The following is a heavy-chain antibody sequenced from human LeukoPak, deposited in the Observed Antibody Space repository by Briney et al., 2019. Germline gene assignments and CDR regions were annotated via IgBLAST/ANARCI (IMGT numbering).Heavy chain of an antibody. CDR1: GFTFSSYT. CDR2: ISSSSSYM. Sequence: PGGSLRLSCAASGFTFSSYTMNWVRQAPGKGLEWVSSISSSSSYMYYADSVKGRFTISRDNAKNSLYLQMNSLRAEDTAVYYCARDRDVPAIGMDVWGQGSTVSVCS. V-gene: IGHV3-21*04. CDR3: ARDRDVPAIGMDV. J-gene: IGHJ6*02.